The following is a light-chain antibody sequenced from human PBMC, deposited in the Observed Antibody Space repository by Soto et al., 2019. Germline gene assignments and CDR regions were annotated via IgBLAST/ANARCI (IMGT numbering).Light chain of an antibody. J-gene: IGKJ5*01. CDR2: DSS. V-gene: IGKV1-5*01. CDR3: QQYDSFSST. Sequence: DIQMTQPPSTLSASVGDRVTITCRASQSISTWLAWYQQKPGRAPKLLIYDSSSLESGVPSRFSGSGSGTEFSLTISSLQPDDFATYYCQQYDSFSSTFGQGTRLEIK. CDR1: QSISTW.